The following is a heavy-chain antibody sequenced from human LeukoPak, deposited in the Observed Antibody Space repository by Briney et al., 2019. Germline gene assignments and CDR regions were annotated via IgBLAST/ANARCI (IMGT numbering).Heavy chain of an antibody. V-gene: IGHV1-2*02. J-gene: IGHJ4*02. CDR3: ARGAGYYCGSGRGEQLYYFDY. D-gene: IGHD3-10*01. CDR1: GYTFTGYY. CDR2: INPNSGGT. Sequence: ASVKVSCKASGYTFTGYYMHWVRQAPGQGLEWMGWINPNSGGTNYAQKFQGRVTMTRDTSISTAYMELSRLRSDDTAVYYCARGAGYYCGSGRGEQLYYFDYWGQGTLVTVSS.